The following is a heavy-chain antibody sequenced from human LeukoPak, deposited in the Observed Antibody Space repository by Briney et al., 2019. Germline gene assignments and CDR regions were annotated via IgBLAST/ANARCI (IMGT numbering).Heavy chain of an antibody. V-gene: IGHV1-2*02. Sequence: ASVKVSCKASGYTFTGYYMHWVRQAPGQGLEWVGWINPNSGGTKYAQKFQGRVTMTRDTSVSTAYVELSRLRSDDTAVYYCARGRGSGKAFKIWGQGTMVTSLQ. CDR2: INPNSGGT. D-gene: IGHD3-10*01. CDR3: ARGRGSGKAFKI. J-gene: IGHJ3*02. CDR1: GYTFTGYY.